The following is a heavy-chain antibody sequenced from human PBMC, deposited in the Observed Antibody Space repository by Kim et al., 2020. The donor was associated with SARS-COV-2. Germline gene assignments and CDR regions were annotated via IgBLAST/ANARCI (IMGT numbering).Heavy chain of an antibody. D-gene: IGHD6-13*01. Sequence: SETLSLTCSVSGGSISSYYWSWIRQFPGKGLEWIGYVYYSGNTNYNPSLKSRVTISQDTSKNHFSLKLSSVTAADTAVYYCARNERSSSFDYWSQGTLVT. V-gene: IGHV4-59*08. CDR2: VYYSGNT. J-gene: IGHJ4*02. CDR3: ARNERSSSFDY. CDR1: GGSISSYY.